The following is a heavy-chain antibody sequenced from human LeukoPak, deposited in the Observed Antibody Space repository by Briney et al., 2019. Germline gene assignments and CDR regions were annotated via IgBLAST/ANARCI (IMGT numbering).Heavy chain of an antibody. CDR1: GYSFVLYG. J-gene: IGHJ4*02. CDR3: ASWKYCSVGSCPDY. V-gene: IGHV1-2*02. Sequence: GASVKVSCKASGYSFVLYGISWVRQAPGQGLEWMGWINPNSGATNFAQHFQGRVTMTRDTSISTAYMELSRLRSDDTAVYYCASWKYCSVGSCPDYWGRGTLVTVSS. CDR2: INPNSGAT. D-gene: IGHD2-15*01.